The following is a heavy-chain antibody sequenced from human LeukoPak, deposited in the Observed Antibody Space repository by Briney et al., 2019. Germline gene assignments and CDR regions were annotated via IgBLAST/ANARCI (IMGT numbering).Heavy chain of an antibody. J-gene: IGHJ4*02. D-gene: IGHD4-23*01. CDR3: ARGTIGGNPASAY. CDR2: IGTDGYS. Sequence: NSGGSLRLSCAASGFTFSTYEMNWVRQAPGKGLEWVSSIGTDGYSYSAVSVKGRFTISRDNAKSTLYLQMDSLTVEDTALYYCARGTIGGNPASAYWGQGTLVTVSS. CDR1: GFTFSTYE. V-gene: IGHV3-21*06.